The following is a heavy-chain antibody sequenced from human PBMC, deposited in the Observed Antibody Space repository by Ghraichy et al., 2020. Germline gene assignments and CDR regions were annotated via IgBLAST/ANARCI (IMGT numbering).Heavy chain of an antibody. J-gene: IGHJ5*02. CDR1: GGSISSSY. CDR3: ARGSGYTSGWYEGGDWFDP. Sequence: ETLSLTCTVSGGSISSSYWSWIRQPPGKGLEWIGYIYYSGNTNYNPSLTSRVTISVDTSRNQFSLKLSSVTAADTAVYYCARGSGYTSGWYEGGDWFDPWGQGTLVTVSS. V-gene: IGHV4-59*01. D-gene: IGHD6-19*01. CDR2: IYYSGNT.